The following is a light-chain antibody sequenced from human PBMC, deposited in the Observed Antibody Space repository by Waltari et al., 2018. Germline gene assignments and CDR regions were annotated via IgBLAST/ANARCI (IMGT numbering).Light chain of an antibody. CDR1: QSISGR. CDR3: QQYNIPGT. V-gene: IGKV1-5*03. CDR2: KAS. J-gene: IGKJ2*02. Sequence: DIQMTQSPSTLSASVGDRLTITCRAIQSISGRLAWYQQKPGKAPKLLIYKASSLQSGVPSRFSGSGSGTEFTLTISSLQPDDFATYYCQQYNIPGTFGQGTRLEIK.